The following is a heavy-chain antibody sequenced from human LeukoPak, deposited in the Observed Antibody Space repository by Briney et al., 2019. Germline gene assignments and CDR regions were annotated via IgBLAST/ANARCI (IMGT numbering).Heavy chain of an antibody. CDR3: AKHLFHYRKYNSDYGVLDT. V-gene: IGHV3-30*18. Sequence: GGSLRLSCRASGFTFSNYAINWVRQAPGKGLEWVAAISYDGIDIAYADSVRGRFTISRDNSKSTLYLQMSSLRAEDSALYYCAKHLFHYRKYNSDYGVLDTWGQGTLVTVSS. CDR1: GFTFSNYA. J-gene: IGHJ5*02. D-gene: IGHD4-11*01. CDR2: ISYDGIDI.